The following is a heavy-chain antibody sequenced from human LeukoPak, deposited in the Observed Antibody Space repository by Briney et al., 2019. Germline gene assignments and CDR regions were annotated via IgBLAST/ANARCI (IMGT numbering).Heavy chain of an antibody. V-gene: IGHV3-15*01. J-gene: IGHJ4*02. CDR3: TRDKLELRQFDY. D-gene: IGHD1-26*01. CDR1: GFTFSSYA. CDR2: IKSKPDGGAI. Sequence: GGSLRLSCAASGFTFSSYAMSWVRQAPGKGLEWVGRIKSKPDGGAIDYAAPVKGRFIISRDDSKDMLYLQMNSLKTEDTGVYYCTRDKLELRQFDYWGQGTLVTVSS.